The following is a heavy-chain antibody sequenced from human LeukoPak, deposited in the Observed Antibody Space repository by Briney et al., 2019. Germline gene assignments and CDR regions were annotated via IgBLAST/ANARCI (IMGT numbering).Heavy chain of an antibody. CDR1: GFSLSTSGVG. CDR2: IYWNDDK. D-gene: IGHD3-10*01. CDR3: AHIYITMVRGGPYNWFDP. Sequence: SGPTLVKPTQTLTLTCTFSGFSLSTSGVGVGWIRQPPGKALEWLALIYWNDDKRYSPSLKSRLTITKDTSKNQVVLTMTNMDPADTATYYCAHIYITMVRGGPYNWFDPWGQGTLVTVSS. V-gene: IGHV2-5*01. J-gene: IGHJ5*02.